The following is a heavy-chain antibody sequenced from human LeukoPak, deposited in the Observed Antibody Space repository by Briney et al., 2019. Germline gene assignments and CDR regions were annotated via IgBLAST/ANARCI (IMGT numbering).Heavy chain of an antibody. D-gene: IGHD1-26*01. J-gene: IGHJ5*02. V-gene: IGHV4-34*01. CDR1: GGSFSGYY. CDR2: INHSGST. CDR3: ARGRVVGATRKINWFDP. Sequence: SETLSLTCAVYGGSFSGYYWSWIRQPPGKGLEWTGEINHSGSTNYNPSLKSRVTISVDTSKNQFSLKLSSVTAADTAVYYCARGRVVGATRKINWFDPWGQGTLVTVSS.